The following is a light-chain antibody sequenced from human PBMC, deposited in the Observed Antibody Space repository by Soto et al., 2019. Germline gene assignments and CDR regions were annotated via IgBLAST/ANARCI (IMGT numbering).Light chain of an antibody. CDR1: QTVGTN. J-gene: IGKJ1*01. V-gene: IGKV3-15*01. CDR3: QQYNNWPPWT. CDR2: GAS. Sequence: EIVMTQSPVTLSVSPGESATLSCRASQTVGTNLAWYRQKPGQAPRLLIYGASTRATGIPARFSGSGSGTEFTLTISSLQSEDFAVYYCQQYNNWPPWTFGQGTKVDIK.